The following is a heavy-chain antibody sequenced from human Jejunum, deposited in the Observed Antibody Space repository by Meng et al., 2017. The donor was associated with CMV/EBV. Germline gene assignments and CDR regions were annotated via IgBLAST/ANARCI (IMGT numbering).Heavy chain of an antibody. CDR3: GDFEAG. J-gene: IGHJ4*02. CDR1: GFTFSNYW. Sequence: LRLSCAASGFTFSNYWMHWVRQAPGKGLVWVSSINSDGSFTACADSVKGRFTVSRDNAKNTVYLQMNSLTVEDAAVYYCGDFEAGWGQGTRVTVSS. V-gene: IGHV3-74*01. CDR2: INSDGSFT. D-gene: IGHD3-3*01.